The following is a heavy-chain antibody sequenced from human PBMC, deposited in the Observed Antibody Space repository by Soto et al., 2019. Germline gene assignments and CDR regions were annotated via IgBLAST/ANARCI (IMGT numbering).Heavy chain of an antibody. J-gene: IGHJ4*02. D-gene: IGHD2-15*01. Sequence: PSETLSLTCTVSGGSISSSSYYWGWIRQPPGKGLEWIGSIYYSGSTYYNPSLKSRVTISVDTSKNQFSLKLSSVTAADMAVYYCARLGYCSGGSCYFDYWGQGTLVTVSS. CDR3: ARLGYCSGGSCYFDY. V-gene: IGHV4-39*01. CDR2: IYYSGST. CDR1: GGSISSSSYY.